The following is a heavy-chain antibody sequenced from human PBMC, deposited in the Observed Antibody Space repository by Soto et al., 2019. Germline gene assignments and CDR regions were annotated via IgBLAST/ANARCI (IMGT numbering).Heavy chain of an antibody. CDR3: ATVPSSGWYVRFEP. CDR1: GYTLTELS. CDR2: FDPEDGET. J-gene: IGHJ5*02. V-gene: IGHV1-24*01. D-gene: IGHD6-19*01. Sequence: QVQLVQSGAEVKKPGASVKVSCKVSGYTLTELSMHWVRQAPGKGLEWMGGFDPEDGETIYAQKFQGRVTMTEDTSTYTAYMELSRLRSEDTAVYYCATVPSSGWYVRFEPWGQGTLVTVSS.